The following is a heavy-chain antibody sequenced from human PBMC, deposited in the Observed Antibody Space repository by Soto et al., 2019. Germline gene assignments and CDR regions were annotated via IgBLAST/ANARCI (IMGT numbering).Heavy chain of an antibody. CDR3: ARVERGTATTVVDAFDI. D-gene: IGHD1-1*01. Sequence: QVQLQQWGAGLLKPSETLSLTCAVYGGFVTSGSYYWSWIRQPPGKGLEWIGEMSHSGGTQFNSTPRSRVTISVDTSKNQFTLKMSSVTAADTALYYCARVERGTATTVVDAFDIWGPGTMVTVSS. CDR1: GGFVTSGSYY. CDR2: MSHSGGT. V-gene: IGHV4-34*01. J-gene: IGHJ3*02.